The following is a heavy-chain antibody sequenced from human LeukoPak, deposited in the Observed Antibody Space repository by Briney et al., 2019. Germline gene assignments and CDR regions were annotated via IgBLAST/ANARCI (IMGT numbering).Heavy chain of an antibody. CDR3: ARDPIAVAGTAFDI. CDR1: GFTFSSSA. J-gene: IGHJ3*02. CDR2: INWNGGST. D-gene: IGHD6-19*01. V-gene: IGHV3-20*04. Sequence: GGSLRLSCAASGFTFSSSAMSWVRQAPGKGLEWVSGINWNGGSTGYADSVKGRFTISRDNAKNSLYLQMNSLRAEDTALYYCARDPIAVAGTAFDIWGQGTMVTVSS.